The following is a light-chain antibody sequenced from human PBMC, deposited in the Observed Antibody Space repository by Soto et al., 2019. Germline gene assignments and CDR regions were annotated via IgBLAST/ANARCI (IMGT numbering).Light chain of an antibody. CDR2: EVS. Sequence: QSALTQPASVSGPPGQLITISCTGTSSDVGAYNYVSWYQQHPGKAPKLMIYEVSNRPSGVSNRFSGSKSGNTASLTISGPQAEDEADYYCSSYISSSTLVFGTGTKVTV. CDR3: SSYISSSTLV. V-gene: IGLV2-14*01. J-gene: IGLJ1*01. CDR1: SSDVGAYNY.